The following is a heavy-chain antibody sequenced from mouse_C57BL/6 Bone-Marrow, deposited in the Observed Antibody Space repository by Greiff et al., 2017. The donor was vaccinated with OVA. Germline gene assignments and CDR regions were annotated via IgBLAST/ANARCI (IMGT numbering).Heavy chain of an antibody. Sequence: EVMLVESGGGLVQPGGSLKLSCAASGFTFSDYYMYWVRQTPEKRLEWVAYISNGGGSTYYPDTVKGRFTISRDNAKNNLYLQMSHLKSEDTAMYYCARDPIYYYGSSPHWYFDVWGTGTTVTVSS. CDR1: GFTFSDYY. V-gene: IGHV5-12*01. D-gene: IGHD1-1*01. CDR2: ISNGGGST. J-gene: IGHJ1*03. CDR3: ARDPIYYYGSSPHWYFDV.